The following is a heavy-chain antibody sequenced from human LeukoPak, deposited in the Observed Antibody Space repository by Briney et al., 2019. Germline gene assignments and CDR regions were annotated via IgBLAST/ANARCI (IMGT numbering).Heavy chain of an antibody. CDR2: IKTNSGAT. D-gene: IGHD3-16*01. CDR3: ARGRRIMGGPENAGDFFDY. V-gene: IGHV1-2*02. J-gene: IGHJ4*01. CDR1: GYTFTDYY. Sequence: ASVKVSCKASGYTFTDYYLLWVRQAPGQGLEWMEWIKTNSGATDYAQNFEARVTMTRDTSSGTAYLDLSSLTSDDTAVYYCARGRRIMGGPENAGDFFDYWGQGTLVIVSS.